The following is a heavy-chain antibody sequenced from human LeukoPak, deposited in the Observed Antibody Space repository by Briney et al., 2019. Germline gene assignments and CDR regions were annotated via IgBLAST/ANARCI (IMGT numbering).Heavy chain of an antibody. Sequence: SVKVSYKASGGTFSSYAISWVRQAPGQGLEWMGRIIPIFGTANYAQKFQGRVTITTDESTSTAYMELSSLRSEDTAVYYCAREVTPFDAFDIWGQGTMVTVSS. J-gene: IGHJ3*02. CDR1: GGTFSSYA. CDR3: AREVTPFDAFDI. D-gene: IGHD2-21*02. CDR2: IIPIFGTA. V-gene: IGHV1-69*05.